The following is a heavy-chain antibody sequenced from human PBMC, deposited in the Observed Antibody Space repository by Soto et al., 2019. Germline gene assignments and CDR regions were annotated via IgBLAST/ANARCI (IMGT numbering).Heavy chain of an antibody. J-gene: IGHJ3*02. CDR1: GFTFSSYA. V-gene: IGHV3-23*01. D-gene: IGHD3-22*01. Sequence: GGSLRLSCAASGFTFSSYAMSWVRQAPGKGLEWVSAISGSGGSTYYADSVKGRFTISRDNSKNTLYLQMNSLRAEDTAVYYCAKFYYYDSSGYPDDAFDIWGQGTMVTVSS. CDR2: ISGSGGST. CDR3: AKFYYYDSSGYPDDAFDI.